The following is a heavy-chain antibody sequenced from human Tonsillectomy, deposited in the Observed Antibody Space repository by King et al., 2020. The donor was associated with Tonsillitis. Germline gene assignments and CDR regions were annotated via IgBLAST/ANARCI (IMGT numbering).Heavy chain of an antibody. CDR2: TRTKANSYTT. J-gene: IGHJ4*02. V-gene: IGHV3-72*01. Sequence: VQLVESGGGLVQPGGSLRLSCAASGFTFSDHCMDWVRQAPGKGLEWVGRTRTKANSYTTEYAASVKGRFTISRDDSKNSLYLQMNSLKTEDTAVYYCARVVSSSWYYFDYWGQGTLVTVSS. CDR3: ARVVSSSWYYFDY. CDR1: GFTFSDHC. D-gene: IGHD6-13*01.